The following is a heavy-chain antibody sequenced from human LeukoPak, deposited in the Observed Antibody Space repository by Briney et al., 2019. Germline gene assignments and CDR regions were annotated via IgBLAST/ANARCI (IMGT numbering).Heavy chain of an antibody. D-gene: IGHD3-22*01. Sequence: GGSLRLSCAASGFTFSDYYMSWLRQAPGKGLEWVAFIRYDGSNKYYADSVKGRFTISRDNSKNTLYLQMNSLRAEDTAVYYCAKADRGYFDYWGQGTLVTVSS. J-gene: IGHJ4*02. CDR3: AKADRGYFDY. CDR1: GFTFSDYY. CDR2: IRYDGSNK. V-gene: IGHV3-30*02.